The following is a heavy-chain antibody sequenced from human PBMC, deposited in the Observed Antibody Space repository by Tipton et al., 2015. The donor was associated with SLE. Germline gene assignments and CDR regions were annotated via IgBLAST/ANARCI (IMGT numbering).Heavy chain of an antibody. J-gene: IGHJ6*02. V-gene: IGHV3-33*08. CDR2: IWYDGSNK. CDR3: AKQLAPYYYGMDV. CDR1: GFTFSSYG. D-gene: IGHD6-6*01. Sequence: SLRLSCAASGFTFSSYGMHWVRQAPGKGLEWVAVIWYDGSNKYYADSVKGRFTISRDNSKNTLYLQMNSLRAEDTAVYYCAKQLAPYYYGMDVWGQGTTGTVSS.